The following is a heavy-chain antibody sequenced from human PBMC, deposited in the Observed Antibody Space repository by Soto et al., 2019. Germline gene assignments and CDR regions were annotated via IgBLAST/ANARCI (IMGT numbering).Heavy chain of an antibody. Sequence: QVQLVQSGAEMKKPGASVKVSCKASGYIFTGYYIQWVRQAPGQGLEWMGWINTKTGGTKYAQKFQGRVTMTRDTSINTAYMEVSRLRSDDTAVYYCATDKVAFDMWGQGTMVTVSS. V-gene: IGHV1-2*02. CDR1: GYIFTGYY. J-gene: IGHJ3*02. CDR2: INTKTGGT. CDR3: ATDKVAFDM. D-gene: IGHD3-9*01.